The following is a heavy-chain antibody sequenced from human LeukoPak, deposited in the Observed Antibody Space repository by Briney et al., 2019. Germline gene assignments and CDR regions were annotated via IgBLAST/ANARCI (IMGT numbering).Heavy chain of an antibody. Sequence: SVKVSCKASGGTFSSYAISWVRQAPGQGLEWMGGIIPIFGTANYAQKFQGRVTITADVSTSTAYMELSSLRSEDTAVYYCARSPIQLWLWFDYWGQGTLVTVSS. CDR3: ARSPIQLWLWFDY. D-gene: IGHD5-18*01. CDR1: GGTFSSYA. CDR2: IIPIFGTA. J-gene: IGHJ4*02. V-gene: IGHV1-69*13.